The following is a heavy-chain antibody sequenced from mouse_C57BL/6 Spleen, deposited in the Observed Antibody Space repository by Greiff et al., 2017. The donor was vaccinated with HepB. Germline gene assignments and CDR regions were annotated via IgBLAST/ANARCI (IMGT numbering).Heavy chain of an antibody. CDR2: INPSSGYT. CDR1: GYTFTSYT. D-gene: IGHD3-1*01. Sequence: QVQLQQSGAELARPGASVKMSCKASGYTFTSYTMHWVKQRPGQGLEWIGYINPSSGYTKYNQKFKDKATLTADKSSSTAYMQLSSLTSEDSAVYYCARSATGWDWFAYWGQGTLVTVSA. CDR3: ARSATGWDWFAY. J-gene: IGHJ3*01. V-gene: IGHV1-4*01.